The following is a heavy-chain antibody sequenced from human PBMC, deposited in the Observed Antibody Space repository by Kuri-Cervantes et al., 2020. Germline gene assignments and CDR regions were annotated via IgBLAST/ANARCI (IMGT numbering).Heavy chain of an antibody. D-gene: IGHD3-22*01. CDR2: ISYDGSNK. V-gene: IGHV3-30*18. CDR3: AKEGVYYDSSGYYFDY. Sequence: GGSLRLSCAASGFTFSSYGMHWVRQAPGKGLEWVAVISYDGSNKYYADSVKGRFTISRDNSKNTLYLQMNSLRAEDTAVYYCAKEGVYYDSSGYYFDYWGQGTLVTVSS. J-gene: IGHJ4*02. CDR1: GFTFSSYG.